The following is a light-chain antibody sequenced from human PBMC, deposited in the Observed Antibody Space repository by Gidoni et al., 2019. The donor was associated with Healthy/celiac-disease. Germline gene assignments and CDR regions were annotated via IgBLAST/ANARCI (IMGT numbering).Light chain of an antibody. Sequence: DIQLTQSPSFLSASVGDRVTITCQASQGISNYLTWYQQKPGKAPKLLIYAASTLQSGVPSRFNGSGSGTDFTFAISSLQPEDFATYSCQQLSNSPLTFGPGTKVEIK. CDR3: QQLSNSPLT. J-gene: IGKJ3*01. CDR1: QGISNY. CDR2: AAS. V-gene: IGKV1-9*01.